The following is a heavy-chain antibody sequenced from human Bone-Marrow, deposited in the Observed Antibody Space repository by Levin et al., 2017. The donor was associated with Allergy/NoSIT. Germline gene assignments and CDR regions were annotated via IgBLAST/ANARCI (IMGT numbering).Heavy chain of an antibody. CDR3: ARRLDDGMDV. J-gene: IGHJ6*02. V-gene: IGHV1-18*01. CDR2: IDDHNGKT. CDR1: GYSFTAYG. Sequence: ASVKVSCKASGYSFTAYGIYWVRQAPGQGLEWMGWIDDHNGKTNYAQKFQGRLTMTRDTSTNTAYLEVKSLRQNDTAVYYCARRLDDGMDVWGQGTTVTVSS.